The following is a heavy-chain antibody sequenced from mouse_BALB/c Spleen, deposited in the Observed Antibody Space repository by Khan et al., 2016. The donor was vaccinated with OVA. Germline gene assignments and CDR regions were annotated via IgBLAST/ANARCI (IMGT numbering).Heavy chain of an antibody. J-gene: IGHJ2*01. CDR1: GFSLTSYG. CDR2: KGAGGST. D-gene: IGHD1-3*01. CDR3: ARLEDI. V-gene: IGHV2-9*02. Sequence: VELVESGPGLVAPSQTLSITCTVPGFSLTSYGVHGVVQPPGRGREGWGVKGAGGSTNYNSALMSRLSISKDNSKSQVFLKRNSLQTDDTAMYYCARLEDIWGQGTTLTVSS.